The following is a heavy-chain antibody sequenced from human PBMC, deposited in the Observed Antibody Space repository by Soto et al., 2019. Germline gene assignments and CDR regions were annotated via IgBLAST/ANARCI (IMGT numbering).Heavy chain of an antibody. Sequence: SETLSLTCTVSGGSISSYYWSWIRQPPGKGLEWIGYIYYSGSTNYNPSLKSRVTISVDTSKNQFPLKLSSVTAADTAVYYCARAVDYYGMDVWGQGTTVTVSS. CDR3: ARAVDYYGMDV. CDR2: IYYSGST. J-gene: IGHJ6*02. D-gene: IGHD2-2*01. CDR1: GGSISSYY. V-gene: IGHV4-59*01.